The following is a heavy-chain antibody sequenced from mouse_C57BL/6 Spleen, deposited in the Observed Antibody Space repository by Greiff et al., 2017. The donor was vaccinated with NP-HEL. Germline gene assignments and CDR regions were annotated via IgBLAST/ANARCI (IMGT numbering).Heavy chain of an antibody. Sequence: EVKLVESGGDLVKPGGSLKLSCAASGFTFSSYGMSWVRQTPDKRLEWVATISSGGSYTYYPDSVKGRFTISRDNAKNTLYLQMSSLKSEDTAMYYCARPFLITTVVATGSYFDYWGQGTTLTVSS. CDR2: ISSGGSYT. V-gene: IGHV5-6*01. D-gene: IGHD1-1*01. CDR1: GFTFSSYG. J-gene: IGHJ2*01. CDR3: ARPFLITTVVATGSYFDY.